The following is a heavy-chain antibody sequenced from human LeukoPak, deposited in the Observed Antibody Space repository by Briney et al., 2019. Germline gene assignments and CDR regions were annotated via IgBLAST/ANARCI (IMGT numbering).Heavy chain of an antibody. V-gene: IGHV1-8*01. CDR1: GYTFTSYD. J-gene: IGHJ4*02. CDR3: ARRNTPVVAGLDS. D-gene: IGHD5-18*01. CDR2: MNPNSGNT. Sequence: ASVKVSCKASGYTFTSYDINWVRQATGQGLEWMGWMNPNSGNTGYAQKFQGRVTMTRDTSISTAYMELSSLRSEDTAVYYCARRNTPVVAGLDSWGQGTLVTVSS.